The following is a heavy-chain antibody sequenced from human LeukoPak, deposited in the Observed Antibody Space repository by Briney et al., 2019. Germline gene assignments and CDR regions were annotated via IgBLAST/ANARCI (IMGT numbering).Heavy chain of an antibody. CDR3: ARVKIEGTVTTWAAFDI. J-gene: IGHJ3*02. CDR1: GYTFTGYY. CDR2: INPNRGGT. Sequence: ASVKVSCTAYGYTFTGYYMHWVRQAPGHGIEWMRWINPNRGGTNYAQKVHGRVTMTRDTSISTAYMELSRLRSDDTAVYYCARVKIEGTVTTWAAFDIWGQVTMVTVSS. D-gene: IGHD4-17*01. V-gene: IGHV1-2*02.